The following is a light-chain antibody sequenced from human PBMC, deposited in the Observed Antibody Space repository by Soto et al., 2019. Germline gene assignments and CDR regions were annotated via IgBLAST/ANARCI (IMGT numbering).Light chain of an antibody. V-gene: IGLV1-47*01. CDR3: AAWDDTARSYV. J-gene: IGLJ1*01. Sequence: QSVLTQPSSVSGTPGQGVTISCSGSISNIGNNYVYWFQQLPGTAPKVLSNRNDQRPSGVPDRFSGSKSGTSASLAISGLPSEDEADYYCAAWDDTARSYVFGAGTKLTVL. CDR1: ISNIGNNY. CDR2: RND.